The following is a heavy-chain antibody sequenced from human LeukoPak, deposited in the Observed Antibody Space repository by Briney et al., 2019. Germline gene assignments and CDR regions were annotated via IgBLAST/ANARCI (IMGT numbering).Heavy chain of an antibody. V-gene: IGHV3-30*18. D-gene: IGHD1-1*01. J-gene: IGHJ4*02. Sequence: PGGTLRLSCAASGFTFSSYGMSWVRQAPGKGLEWVAVISYDGSNKYYADSVKGRFTISRDNSKNTLYLQMNSLRAEDTALYYCAKGLERESRLDSWGQGTLVTVSS. CDR3: AKGLERESRLDS. CDR1: GFTFSSYG. CDR2: ISYDGSNK.